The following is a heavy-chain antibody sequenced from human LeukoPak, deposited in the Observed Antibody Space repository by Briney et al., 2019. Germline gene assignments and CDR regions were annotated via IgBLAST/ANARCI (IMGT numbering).Heavy chain of an antibody. CDR2: ILNDGTWE. V-gene: IGHV3-30*02. CDR3: VKGGSISHNWFDS. J-gene: IGHJ5*01. CDR1: GFTYSDYG. D-gene: IGHD3-16*01. Sequence: GGSLRLSCAASGFTYSDYGMHWVRQAPGRGLEWVAFILNDGTWEYYPDSVKGRLTISRDNSRNTLYLQMNSVRLEDTAIYYCVKGGSISHNWFDSWGQGTLVTVTS.